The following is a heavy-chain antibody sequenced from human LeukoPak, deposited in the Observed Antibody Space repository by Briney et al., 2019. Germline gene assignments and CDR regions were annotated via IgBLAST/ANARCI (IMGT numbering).Heavy chain of an antibody. Sequence: SVKVSCKASGGAFSSYAISWVRQAPGQGLEWMGGIIPIFGTANYAQKFQGRVTITTDESTSTAYMELSSLRSEDTAVYYCARASVVGATTDSPDIWGQGTMVTVSS. CDR2: IIPIFGTA. D-gene: IGHD1-26*01. V-gene: IGHV1-69*05. CDR3: ARASVVGATTDSPDI. CDR1: GGAFSSYA. J-gene: IGHJ3*02.